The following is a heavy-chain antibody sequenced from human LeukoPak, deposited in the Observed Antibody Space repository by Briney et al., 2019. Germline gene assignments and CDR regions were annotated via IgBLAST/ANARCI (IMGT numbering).Heavy chain of an antibody. CDR1: GYTFTNYW. J-gene: IGHJ2*01. Sequence: KVSCKVSGYTFTNYWIGWVRQMPGKGLEWMWIVYPGDSDTRYSPSSQGQVTISADKSISTTYLQWNSLKASDTAMYYCARPAHALRAWWYFDLWGRGTLVTVSS. CDR2: VYPGDSDT. CDR3: ARPAHALRAWWYFDL. V-gene: IGHV5-51*01.